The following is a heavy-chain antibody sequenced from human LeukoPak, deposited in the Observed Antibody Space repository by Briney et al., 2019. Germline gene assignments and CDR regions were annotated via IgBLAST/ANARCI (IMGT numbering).Heavy chain of an antibody. D-gene: IGHD4-17*01. V-gene: IGHV3-49*04. CDR2: IRSKAYGGTT. CDR3: TREGDDYGDYYWFDP. Sequence: GGSLRLSRTASGFTFGDYAMSWVRQAPGKGLEWVGFIRSKAYGGTTEYAASVKGRFTISRDDSKSIAYLQMNSLKTEDTAVYYCTREGDDYGDYYWFDPWGQGTLVTVSS. CDR1: GFTFGDYA. J-gene: IGHJ5*02.